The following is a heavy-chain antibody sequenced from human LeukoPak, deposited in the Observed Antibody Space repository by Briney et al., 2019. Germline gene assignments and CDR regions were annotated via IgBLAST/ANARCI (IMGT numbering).Heavy chain of an antibody. CDR2: IYYTGNT. D-gene: IGHD3-10*01. Sequence: SETLSLTCSVSGDSITGYYWGWIRQPPGKGLEWIGNIYYTGNTYYNSSLKSRVTISLDTSKNQFSLKVISMTAADTAVYYCARDQGFGELGYYFDYWGQGTLVTVSS. V-gene: IGHV4-39*07. J-gene: IGHJ4*02. CDR1: GDSITGYY. CDR3: ARDQGFGELGYYFDY.